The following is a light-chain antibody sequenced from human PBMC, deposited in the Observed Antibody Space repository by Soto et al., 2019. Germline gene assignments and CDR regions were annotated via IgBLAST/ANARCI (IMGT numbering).Light chain of an antibody. CDR1: RSVSSK. CDR3: QQYYNWSPLT. CDR2: GAS. Sequence: ETVMTQSPATLSVSPGKRATLSCRASRSVSSKLAWYQQKPGQAPRLLIYGASTRATGIPARFSGGGSGTEFNLTISSLQSEDAAVYHCQQYYNWSPLTFGGGTKVEIK. J-gene: IGKJ4*01. V-gene: IGKV3-15*01.